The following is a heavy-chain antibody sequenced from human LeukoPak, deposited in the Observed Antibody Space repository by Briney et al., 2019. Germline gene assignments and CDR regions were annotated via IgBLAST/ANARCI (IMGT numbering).Heavy chain of an antibody. CDR3: ARLGLGGYTDYYYYGMDV. CDR1: GYTFTSYG. Sequence: ASVKVSCKASGYTFTSYGISWVRQAPGQGLEWMGWISAYNGNTNYAQKLQGRVTMTTDTSTSTAYMELRSLRSDDTAVYYCARLGLGGYTDYYYYGMDVWGQGTTVTVSS. CDR2: ISAYNGNT. J-gene: IGHJ6*02. V-gene: IGHV1-18*01. D-gene: IGHD2-2*02.